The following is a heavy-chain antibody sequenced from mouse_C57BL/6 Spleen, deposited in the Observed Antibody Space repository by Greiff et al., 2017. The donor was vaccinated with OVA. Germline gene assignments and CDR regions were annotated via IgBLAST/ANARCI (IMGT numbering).Heavy chain of an antibody. J-gene: IGHJ4*01. V-gene: IGHV1-18*01. CDR3: ARGDYGNYMDY. Sequence: EVKLMESGPELVKPGASVKIPCKASGYTFTDYNMDWVKQSHGKSLEWIGDINPNNGGTIYNQKFKGKATLTVDKSSSTAYMELRSLTSEDTAVYYCARGDYGNYMDYWGQGTSVTVSS. D-gene: IGHD2-1*01. CDR1: GYTFTDYN. CDR2: INPNNGGT.